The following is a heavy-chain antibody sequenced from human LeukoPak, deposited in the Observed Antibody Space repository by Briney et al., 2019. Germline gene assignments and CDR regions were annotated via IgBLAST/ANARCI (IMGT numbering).Heavy chain of an antibody. V-gene: IGHV4-34*01. Sequence: SETLSLTCAVYGGSFSGYYWSWIRQPPGKGLELIGEINHSGSTNYNPSLKSRVTISVDTSKNQFSLKLSSVTAADTAVYYCARGGEADYDYVWGSYRYDWFDPWGQGTLVTVSS. D-gene: IGHD3-16*02. CDR2: INHSGST. CDR1: GGSFSGYY. CDR3: ARGGEADYDYVWGSYRYDWFDP. J-gene: IGHJ5*02.